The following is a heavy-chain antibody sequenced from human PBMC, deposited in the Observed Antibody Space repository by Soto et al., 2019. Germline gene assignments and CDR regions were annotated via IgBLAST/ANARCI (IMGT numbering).Heavy chain of an antibody. D-gene: IGHD3-22*01. CDR1: GFTFSSYG. CDR3: VGGYYFGDY. Sequence: QVQLVESGGGVVQPGRSLRLSCAASGFTFSSYGMHWVRQAPGKGLEWVAVISSDGSNKYYADSVKGRFTNSRDNSKNTLSLQMNSLRPEDTAVYYCVGGYYFGDYWGQGTLVTVSS. V-gene: IGHV3-30*03. CDR2: ISSDGSNK. J-gene: IGHJ4*02.